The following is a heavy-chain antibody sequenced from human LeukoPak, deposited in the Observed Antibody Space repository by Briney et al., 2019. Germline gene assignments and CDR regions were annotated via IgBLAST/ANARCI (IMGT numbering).Heavy chain of an antibody. Sequence: GESLKISCKGSGYXFTSYWIGWVRQMPGKGLEWMGRIDPSDSYTNYSPSFQGHVTISADKSISTAYLQWSSLKASDTAMYYCARPDILTGYPPDYWGQGTLVTVSS. CDR2: IDPSDSYT. D-gene: IGHD3-9*01. CDR3: ARPDILTGYPPDY. J-gene: IGHJ4*02. CDR1: GYXFTSYW. V-gene: IGHV5-10-1*01.